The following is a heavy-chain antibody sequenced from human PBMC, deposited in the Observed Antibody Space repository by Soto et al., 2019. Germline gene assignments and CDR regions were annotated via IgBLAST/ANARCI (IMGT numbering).Heavy chain of an antibody. CDR2: ISSSSSTI. CDR1: GFTFSSYS. J-gene: IGHJ4*02. V-gene: IGHV3-48*01. D-gene: IGHD1-26*01. Sequence: GGSLRLSCAASGFTFSSYSMNWVRQAPGKGLEWVSYISSSSSTIYYADSVKGRFTISRDNAKNSLYLQMNSLRAEDTAVYYCARDLWDEGIVGATGPYYFDYWGQGTLVTVSS. CDR3: ARDLWDEGIVGATGPYYFDY.